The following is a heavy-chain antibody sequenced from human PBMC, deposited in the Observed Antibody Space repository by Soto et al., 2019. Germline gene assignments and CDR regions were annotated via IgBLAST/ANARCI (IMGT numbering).Heavy chain of an antibody. CDR1: GGSINSGGYY. CDR2: IYYSGST. Sequence: TVSGGSINSGGYYLIWIRQHPGKGLEWIGYIYYSGSTYYNPSLKSRVTISVDTSKNQFSLKLSSVTAADTAVYYCARGVPTYDYVWGSYLPSPGNFDYRDQGTLAT. J-gene: IGHJ4*01. D-gene: IGHD3-16*02. CDR3: ARGVPTYDYVWGSYLPSPGNFDY. V-gene: IGHV4-31*03.